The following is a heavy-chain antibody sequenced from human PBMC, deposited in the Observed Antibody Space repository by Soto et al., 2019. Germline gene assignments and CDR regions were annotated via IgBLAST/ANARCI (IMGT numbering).Heavy chain of an antibody. Sequence: PGGSLRLSCAASGFTVSSNYMSWVRQAPGKGLEWVSVIYSGGSTYYADSVKGRFTISRDNSKNTLYLQMNSLRAEDTAVYYCARTTAMAADYEYYFDYWGQGTLVTVSS. D-gene: IGHD5-18*01. CDR3: ARTTAMAADYEYYFDY. J-gene: IGHJ4*02. V-gene: IGHV3-53*01. CDR2: IYSGGST. CDR1: GFTVSSNY.